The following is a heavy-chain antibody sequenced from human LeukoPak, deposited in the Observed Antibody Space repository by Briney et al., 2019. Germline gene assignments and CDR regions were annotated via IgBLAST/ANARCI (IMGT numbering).Heavy chain of an antibody. CDR3: ARGYSSSWYFNWFDP. CDR2: IHHSGST. D-gene: IGHD6-13*01. Sequence: SETLSLTCTVSGYSISSGYYWGWIRQPPGKGLEWIGNIHHSGSTFYNPSLKSRVTISVDTSENQFSLKLSSVTAADTAVCYCARGYSSSWYFNWFDPWGQGTLVTVSS. J-gene: IGHJ5*02. V-gene: IGHV4-38-2*02. CDR1: GYSISSGYY.